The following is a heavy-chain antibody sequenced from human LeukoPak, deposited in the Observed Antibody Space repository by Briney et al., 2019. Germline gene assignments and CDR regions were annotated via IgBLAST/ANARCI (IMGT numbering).Heavy chain of an antibody. V-gene: IGHV3-30-3*01. CDR3: ARTRGHGDYYDSSGYFDY. D-gene: IGHD3-22*01. Sequence: GGSLRLSCAASGFTFSSYAMHWVRQAPGKGLEWVAVISYDGSNKYYADSVKGRFTISRDNSKNTLYLQMNSLRAEDTAVYYCARTRGHGDYYDSSGYFDYWGQGTLVTVSS. CDR1: GFTFSSYA. J-gene: IGHJ4*02. CDR2: ISYDGSNK.